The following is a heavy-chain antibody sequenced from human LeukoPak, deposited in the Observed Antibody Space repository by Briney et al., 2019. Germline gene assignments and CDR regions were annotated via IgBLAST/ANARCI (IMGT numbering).Heavy chain of an antibody. Sequence: SVKVSCKASGGTFSSYAISWVRQAPGQGLEWMGGIIPIFGTANYAQKLQGRVTITTDESTSTAHMELSSLRSEDPAVYYCAREYGEGYYYYYMDVWGKGTTVTVSS. J-gene: IGHJ6*03. D-gene: IGHD4-17*01. V-gene: IGHV1-69*05. CDR2: IIPIFGTA. CDR3: AREYGEGYYYYYMDV. CDR1: GGTFSSYA.